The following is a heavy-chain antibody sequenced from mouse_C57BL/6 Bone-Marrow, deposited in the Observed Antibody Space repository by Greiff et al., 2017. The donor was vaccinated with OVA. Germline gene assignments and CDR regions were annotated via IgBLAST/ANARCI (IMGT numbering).Heavy chain of an antibody. Sequence: EVKLMESGPGLVKPSQSLSLTCSVTGYSITSGYYWNWIRQFPGNKLEWMGYISYDGSNNYNPSLKNRISITRDTSKNQFFLKLNSVTTEDTATYYCAKVAKGYWYFDVWGTGTTVTVSS. V-gene: IGHV3-6*01. CDR3: AKVAKGYWYFDV. J-gene: IGHJ1*03. CDR2: ISYDGSN. D-gene: IGHD1-1*01. CDR1: GYSITSGYY.